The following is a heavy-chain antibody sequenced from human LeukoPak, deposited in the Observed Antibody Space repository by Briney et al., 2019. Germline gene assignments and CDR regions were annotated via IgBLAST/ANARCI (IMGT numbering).Heavy chain of an antibody. V-gene: IGHV3-9*01. CDR2: ISWNSGDI. D-gene: IGHD3-3*01. Sequence: GGSLRLSCAASGFSFGGYALHWVRQAPGKGLEWVASISWNSGDIVHADSVKGRFTISRDNAKNSLYLQMNSLRAEDTAVYYCARNPTYYDFWSGYVTQLIDYWGQGTLVTVSS. CDR1: GFSFGGYA. CDR3: ARNPTYYDFWSGYVTQLIDY. J-gene: IGHJ4*02.